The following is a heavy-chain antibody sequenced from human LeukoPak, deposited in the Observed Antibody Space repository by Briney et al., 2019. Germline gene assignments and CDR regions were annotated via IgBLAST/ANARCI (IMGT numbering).Heavy chain of an antibody. J-gene: IGHJ6*03. CDR3: ARHFGYYYGSGSYYYYYYMDV. V-gene: IGHV4-34*01. CDR1: GGSISGYY. D-gene: IGHD3-10*01. CDR2: INHSGST. Sequence: SETLSLTCTVSGGSISGYYWSWIRQPPGKGLEWIGEINHSGSTNYNPSLKSRVTISVDTSKNQFSLKLSSVTAADTAVYYCARHFGYYYGSGSYYYYYYMDVWGKGTTVTISS.